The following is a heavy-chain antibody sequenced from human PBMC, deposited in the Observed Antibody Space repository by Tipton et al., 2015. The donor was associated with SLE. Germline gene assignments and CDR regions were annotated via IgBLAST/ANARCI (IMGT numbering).Heavy chain of an antibody. CDR3: ARQRPIFAWGLHYYYVDV. CDR2: IHHNGEI. J-gene: IGHJ6*03. Sequence: LRLSCRVSNGSLSGFFWSWIRHRQGKGLEWIGEIHHNGEITYNPSLMSRISISLDTSKNSFFLNVTSVTVADTAVYYCARQRPIFAWGLHYYYVDVWATGTTVTVAS. D-gene: IGHD3-3*02. V-gene: IGHV4-34*01. CDR1: NGSLSGFF.